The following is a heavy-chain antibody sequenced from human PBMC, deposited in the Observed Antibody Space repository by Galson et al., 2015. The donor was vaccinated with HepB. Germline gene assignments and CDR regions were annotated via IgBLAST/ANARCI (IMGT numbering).Heavy chain of an antibody. J-gene: IGHJ5*02. CDR3: ARDRREYCSSTSCLGGFDP. CDR1: GYTFTSYA. Sequence: SVKVSCKASGYTFTSYAMHWVRQAPGQRLEWMGWINAGNGNTKYSQKFQGRVTITRDTSASTAYMELSSLRSEDTAVYYCARDRREYCSSTSCLGGFDPWGQGTLVTVSS. CDR2: INAGNGNT. V-gene: IGHV1-3*01. D-gene: IGHD2-2*01.